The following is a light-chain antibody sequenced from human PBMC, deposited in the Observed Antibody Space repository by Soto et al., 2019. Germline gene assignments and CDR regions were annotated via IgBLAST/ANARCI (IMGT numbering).Light chain of an antibody. V-gene: IGLV1-44*01. J-gene: IGLJ3*02. CDR1: TSNVESET. CDR2: SNN. CDR3: VAWDANLNGWV. Sequence: SVLTQPPSASGAPGQSVTISCSGSTSNVESETVNWYQQLPGTAPKLVVYSNNKRPSAVPDRFSASKSGTSASLAISNLQPEDEADYYCVAWDANLNGWVFGGGTKLTVL.